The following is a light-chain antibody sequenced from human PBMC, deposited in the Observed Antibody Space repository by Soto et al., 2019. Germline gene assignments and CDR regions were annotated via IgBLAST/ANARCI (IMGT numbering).Light chain of an antibody. Sequence: DIQMTQSPSAMSAAVGDRVTITCRASQDIGYHLGWFQQKPGKAPKRLIYSASSLDSGVPSRFSATGSGTESTFTISSLHPEDFATYYCQLHTTYPRPFGQGTKVEVK. CDR3: QLHTTYPRP. CDR2: SAS. V-gene: IGKV1-17*03. CDR1: QDIGYH. J-gene: IGKJ1*01.